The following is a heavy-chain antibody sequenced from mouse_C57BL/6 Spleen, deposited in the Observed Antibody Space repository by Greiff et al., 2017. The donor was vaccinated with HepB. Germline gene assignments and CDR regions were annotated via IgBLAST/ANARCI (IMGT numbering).Heavy chain of an antibody. Sequence: EVQLVESGPGMVKPSQSLSLTCTVTGYSITSGYDWHWIRHFPGNKLEWMGYISYSGSTNYNPSLKSRISITHDTSKNHFFLKLNSVTTEDTATYCCARARRGYAMDYWGQGTSVTVSS. CDR2: ISYSGST. V-gene: IGHV3-1*01. D-gene: IGHD2-12*01. CDR1: GYSITSGYD. J-gene: IGHJ4*01. CDR3: ARARRGYAMDY.